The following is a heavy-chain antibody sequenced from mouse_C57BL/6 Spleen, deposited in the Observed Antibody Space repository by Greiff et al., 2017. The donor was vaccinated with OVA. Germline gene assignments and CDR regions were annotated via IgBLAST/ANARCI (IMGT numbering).Heavy chain of an antibody. CDR3: TRGSFIWDFAY. V-gene: IGHV6-6*01. CDR1: GFTFSDAW. Sequence: EVKLVESGGGLVQPGGSMKLSCAASGFTFSDAWMDWVRQSPEKGLEWVAEIRNKANNHATYYAESVKGRFTISRDDSKSSVYLQMNSLRAEDTGIYYGTRGSFIWDFAYWGQGTLVTVSA. J-gene: IGHJ3*01. D-gene: IGHD4-1*01. CDR2: IRNKANNHAT.